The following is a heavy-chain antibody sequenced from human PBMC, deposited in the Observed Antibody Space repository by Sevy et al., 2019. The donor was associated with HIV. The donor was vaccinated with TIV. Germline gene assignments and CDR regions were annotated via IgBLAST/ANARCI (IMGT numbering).Heavy chain of an antibody. Sequence: GGSLRLSCAASGFSFSSYEMNWVRQAPGKGLEWVSYISNSGTTISYSDSVRGRFTISRDNARNLLYLQMSSLRAEDTAVYYCARDLPPSATTVAHFDCWGQGTLVTVSS. CDR1: GFSFSSYE. J-gene: IGHJ4*02. D-gene: IGHD4-17*01. V-gene: IGHV3-48*03. CDR2: ISNSGTTI. CDR3: ARDLPPSATTVAHFDC.